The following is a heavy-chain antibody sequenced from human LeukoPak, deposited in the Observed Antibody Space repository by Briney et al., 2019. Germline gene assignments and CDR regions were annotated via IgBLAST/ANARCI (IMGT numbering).Heavy chain of an antibody. Sequence: GGSLRLSCAASGFTFSSYSMNWVRQAPGKGLEWVSYISSSSSTIYYADSVKGRFTISRDNAKNSLYLQMNSLRAENTAVYYCARDWEIGAFDIWGQGTMVTVSS. D-gene: IGHD1-26*01. CDR3: ARDWEIGAFDI. CDR1: GFTFSSYS. V-gene: IGHV3-48*01. CDR2: ISSSSSTI. J-gene: IGHJ3*02.